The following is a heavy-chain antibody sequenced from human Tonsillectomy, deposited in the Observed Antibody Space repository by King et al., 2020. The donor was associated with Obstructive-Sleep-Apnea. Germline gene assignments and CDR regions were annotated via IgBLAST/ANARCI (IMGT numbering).Heavy chain of an antibody. V-gene: IGHV3-23*04. CDR2: ISGCGGST. D-gene: IGHD5-12*01. CDR1: GFTFSSYA. CDR3: AKDQDIVATIGADY. Sequence: VQLVESGGGLVQPGGSLRLSFAASGFTFSSYAMSWVRPAPGEGLEGVSAISGCGGSTYYVDTVKGRLTISRDNSKNTLYLQMNSLRAEDTAVYYCAKDQDIVATIGADYWGQGTLVTVSS. J-gene: IGHJ4*02.